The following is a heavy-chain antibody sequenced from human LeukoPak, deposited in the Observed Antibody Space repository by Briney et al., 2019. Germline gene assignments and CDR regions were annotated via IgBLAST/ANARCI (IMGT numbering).Heavy chain of an antibody. CDR1: GSGYSISGGYY. V-gene: IGHV4-38-2*02. Sequence: TSETLSLTCTVSGSGYSISGGYYWGWIRQPPGKGLEWIGSIYHSGSTYYNPSLKSRLTISVDTSKNQFSLKLNSVTAADTAVYYCAGQFDSGGPYFYWGQGTLVTVSS. CDR2: IYHSGST. CDR3: AGQFDSGGPYFY. D-gene: IGHD3-22*01. J-gene: IGHJ4*02.